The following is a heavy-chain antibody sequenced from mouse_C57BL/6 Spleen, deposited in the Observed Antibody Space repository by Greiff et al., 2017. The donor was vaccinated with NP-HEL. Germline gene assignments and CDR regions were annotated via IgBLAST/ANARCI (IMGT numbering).Heavy chain of an antibody. CDR3: TRESGYYYYDGGLAY. D-gene: IGHD2-4*01. CDR1: GFTFSSYA. V-gene: IGHV5-9-1*02. CDR2: ISSGGDYI. J-gene: IGHJ3*01. Sequence: DVHLVESGEGLVKPGGSLKLSCAASGFTFSSYAMSWVRQTPEKRLEWVAYISSGGDYIYYADTVKGRFTISRDNARNTLYLQMSSLKSEDTAMYYCTRESGYYYYDGGLAYRGQGTLVTVSA.